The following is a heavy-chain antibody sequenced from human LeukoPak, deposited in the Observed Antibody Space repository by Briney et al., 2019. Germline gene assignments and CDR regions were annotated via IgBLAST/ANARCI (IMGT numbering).Heavy chain of an antibody. J-gene: IGHJ5*01. CDR2: IFASGET. CDR3: ARDRYTWHDRDWFDS. CDR1: GDSISTSY. D-gene: IGHD1-20*01. Sequence: SETLSPTCTVSGDSISTSYWSWIRQPAGKRMEWIGRIFASGETNYNPSLESRVIMSRDTSNNQFFLRLTSVTAADTAVYYCARDRYTWHDRDWFDSWGQGTLVTVSS. V-gene: IGHV4-4*07.